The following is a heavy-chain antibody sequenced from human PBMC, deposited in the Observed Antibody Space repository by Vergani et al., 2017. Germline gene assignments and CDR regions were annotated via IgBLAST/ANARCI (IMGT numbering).Heavy chain of an antibody. J-gene: IGHJ4*02. D-gene: IGHD3-10*01. V-gene: IGHV4-34*02. Sequence: QVHLQQRGAGVLKPSETLSLTCGVIGGSLSGYFWSWIRQSPGRGLEWIGEITAIGSAKYSPSATSRVTISVDTSRGEFTLTVNSVTAADTGLYFCVSRRPRFNLGSKSNAGTFDSWGQGTLVTVSS. CDR3: VSRRPRFNLGSKSNAGTFDS. CDR2: ITAIGSA. CDR1: GGSLSGYF.